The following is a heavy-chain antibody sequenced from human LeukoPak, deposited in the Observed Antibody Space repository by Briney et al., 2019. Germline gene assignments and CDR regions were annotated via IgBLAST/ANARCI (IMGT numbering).Heavy chain of an antibody. CDR1: GGSISSYY. Sequence: SETLSLTCTVSGGSISSYYWSWIRQPPGNRLEWIGYIYYSGSTNYNPSLKSRVTISVDTSKNQFSLKLSSVTAADTAVYYCARDRVFVGTQDYYYYGMDVWGQGTTVTVSS. V-gene: IGHV4-59*01. CDR3: ARDRVFVGTQDYYYYGMDV. D-gene: IGHD6-13*01. CDR2: IYYSGST. J-gene: IGHJ6*02.